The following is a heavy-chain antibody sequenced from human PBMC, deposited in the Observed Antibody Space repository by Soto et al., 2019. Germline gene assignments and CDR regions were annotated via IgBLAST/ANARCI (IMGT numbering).Heavy chain of an antibody. CDR3: ARGPEYEGCFDS. J-gene: IGHJ4*02. CDR2: IILPFGTP. D-gene: IGHD2-2*01. Sequence: QVRLVQSGAEVKKPGSSVKVSCKASGGTFSNYAIGWVRQAPGQGLEWMGGIILPFGTPNYAQKFQGRVTISADESMTTAYMEPSGLRSEDTAVYYCARGPEYEGCFDSWGRGTLLTVSS. V-gene: IGHV1-69*12. CDR1: GGTFSNYA.